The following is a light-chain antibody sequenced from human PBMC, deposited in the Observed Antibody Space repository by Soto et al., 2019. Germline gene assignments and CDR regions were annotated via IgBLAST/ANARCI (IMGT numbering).Light chain of an antibody. CDR2: RAS. J-gene: IGKJ1*01. CDR1: QSVSSNY. CDR3: QQDGSSPWT. V-gene: IGKV3-20*01. Sequence: EIVLTQSPGTLSLSPGEIATLSCRASQSVSSNYLAWYQQKPGQAPRLLIYRASSRATGIPDRFSGSGSGTDFTLTISRLEPEDFAVYYCQQDGSSPWTFGQGTKVDIK.